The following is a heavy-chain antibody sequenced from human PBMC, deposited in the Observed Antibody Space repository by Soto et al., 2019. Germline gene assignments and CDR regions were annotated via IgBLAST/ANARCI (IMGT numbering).Heavy chain of an antibody. CDR1: GFTFTSYA. CDR2: ISAYNGNT. D-gene: IGHD3-16*01. Sequence: ASVKVSCKASGFTFTSYAITWVRHAPGRGLEWMGWISAYNGNTNYAQNLQGRVTMTTDTPTSTAYMELGSLTSDDTAVYYCARDFTGWPPDGVDSWGQGTLVTVSS. V-gene: IGHV1-18*01. J-gene: IGHJ4*02. CDR3: ARDFTGWPPDGVDS.